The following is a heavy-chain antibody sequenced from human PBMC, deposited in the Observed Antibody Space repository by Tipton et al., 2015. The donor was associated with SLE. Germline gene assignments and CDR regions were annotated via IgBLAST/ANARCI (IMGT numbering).Heavy chain of an antibody. CDR1: DGSISSSNYY. CDR3: ARGGTPAAGYKWFDP. V-gene: IGHV4-39*07. D-gene: IGHD6-13*01. J-gene: IGHJ5*02. CDR2: IFYTGST. Sequence: TLSLTCTVFDGSISSSNYYWGWIRQPPGKGLEWIGSIFYTGSTYYNPSLKSRVSFSIDTSKNQFSLKLSSVTAADTAVYYCARGGTPAAGYKWFDPWGQGTLVTVPS.